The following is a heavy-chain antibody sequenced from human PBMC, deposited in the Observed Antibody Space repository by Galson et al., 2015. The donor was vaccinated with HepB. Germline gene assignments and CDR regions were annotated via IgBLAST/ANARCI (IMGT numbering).Heavy chain of an antibody. CDR3: ARDEGGGYFDL. V-gene: IGHV3-53*01. CDR1: GFTVSNNY. J-gene: IGHJ2*01. CDR2: IYTGGTT. D-gene: IGHD3-16*01. Sequence: SLRLSCAVSGFTVSNNYMSWVRQAPGKGLEWVSIIYTGGTTSYADSVKGRFTISRDNSKNTLHLQMNSLRSEDTAVYYCARDEGGGYFDLWGRGTLVTVSS.